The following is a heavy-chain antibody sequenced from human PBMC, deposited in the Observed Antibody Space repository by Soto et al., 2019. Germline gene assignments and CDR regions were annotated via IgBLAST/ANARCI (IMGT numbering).Heavy chain of an antibody. CDR3: ATTPLGGIDKNYYYYYGMDV. CDR1: GFTFSSYA. J-gene: IGHJ6*02. D-gene: IGHD1-20*01. Sequence: GGSLRLSCAASGFTFSSYAMSWVRQAPGKGLEWVSAISGSGGSTYYAGSVKGRFTISRDNSKNTLYLQMNRLRAEDTAVYYFATTPLGGIDKNYYYYYGMDVWGQGTTVTVSS. CDR2: ISGSGGST. V-gene: IGHV3-23*01.